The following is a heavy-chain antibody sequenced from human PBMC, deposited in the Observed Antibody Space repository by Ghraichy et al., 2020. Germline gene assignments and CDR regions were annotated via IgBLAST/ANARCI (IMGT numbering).Heavy chain of an antibody. CDR1: GFTFSSYS. D-gene: IGHD2-2*01. V-gene: IGHV3-21*01. CDR3: ARGGEYCSSTSCYGRFDP. CDR2: ISSSSSYI. Sequence: GGSLRLSCAASGFTFSSYSMNWVRQAPGKGLEWVSSISSSSSYIYYADSVKGRFTISRDNAKNSLYLQMNSLRAEDTAVYYCARGGEYCSSTSCYGRFDPWGQGTLVTVSS. J-gene: IGHJ5*02.